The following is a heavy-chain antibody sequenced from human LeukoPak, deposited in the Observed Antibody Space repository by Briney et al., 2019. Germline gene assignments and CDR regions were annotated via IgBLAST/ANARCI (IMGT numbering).Heavy chain of an antibody. CDR3: ARKRYATYYYYMDV. Sequence: SETLSLTCTVSGGSISSGSYYWSWIRQPAGTGLEWIGRIYTSGSTNYNPSLKSRVTISVDTSKNQFSLKLSSVTAADTAVYYCARKRYATYYYYMDVWGKGTTVTISS. D-gene: IGHD2-8*01. V-gene: IGHV4-61*02. CDR1: GGSISSGSYY. J-gene: IGHJ6*03. CDR2: IYTSGST.